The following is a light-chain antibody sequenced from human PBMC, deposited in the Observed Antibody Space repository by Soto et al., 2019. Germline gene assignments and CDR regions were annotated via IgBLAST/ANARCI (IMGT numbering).Light chain of an antibody. CDR3: SSYTSSDTLV. Sequence: QSALTQPASVSGSAGQSITISCTGTSSDVSAYNYVSWYQQQPGKVPKLMIYEVTDRPSGVSNRFSGSKSGNTASLTISGLQAEDEADYYCSSYTSSDTLVFGTGTKLTVL. CDR2: EVT. V-gene: IGLV2-14*01. J-gene: IGLJ1*01. CDR1: SSDVSAYNY.